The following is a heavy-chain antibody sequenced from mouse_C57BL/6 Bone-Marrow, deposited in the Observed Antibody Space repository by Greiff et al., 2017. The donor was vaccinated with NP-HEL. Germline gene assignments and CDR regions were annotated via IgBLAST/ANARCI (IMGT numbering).Heavy chain of an antibody. CDR1: GYTFTSYW. Sequence: QVQLQQPGAELVMPGASVKLSCKASGYTFTSYWMHWVKQRPGQGLEWIGEIDPSDSYTNYNQKFKGKSTLTVGKSSSTAYMQLSSLTSEDSAVYYCARYPMDYWGQGTSVTVSS. CDR2: IDPSDSYT. CDR3: ARYPMDY. V-gene: IGHV1-69*01. J-gene: IGHJ4*01.